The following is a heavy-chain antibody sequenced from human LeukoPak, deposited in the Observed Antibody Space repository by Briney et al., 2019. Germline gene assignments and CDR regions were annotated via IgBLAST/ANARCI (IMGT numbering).Heavy chain of an antibody. CDR3: ARDDDTSSHYSLFEY. D-gene: IGHD3-22*01. Sequence: GGSLRLSCAASGFTHTSHGMHWVRQAPGKGLEWVAVLWAHGRSEYYADSVKGRFSISRDTSRSTVHLQMNSLRAEDTAVYYCARDDDTSSHYSLFEYWGQGTRVTVSS. J-gene: IGHJ4*02. CDR2: LWAHGRSE. CDR1: GFTHTSHG. V-gene: IGHV3-33*01.